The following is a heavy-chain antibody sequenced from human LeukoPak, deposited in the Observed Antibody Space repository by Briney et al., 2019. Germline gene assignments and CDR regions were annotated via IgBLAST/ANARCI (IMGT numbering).Heavy chain of an antibody. V-gene: IGHV4-59*08. Sequence: SETLSLTCTVSGGSISSYYWSWIRQPPGKGLEWIGYNYYSGSTNYNPSLKSRVTISVDTSKNQFSLKLSSVTAADTAVYYCARLSAADAFDIWGQGTMVTVSS. CDR2: NYYSGST. CDR1: GGSISSYY. D-gene: IGHD6-25*01. CDR3: ARLSAADAFDI. J-gene: IGHJ3*02.